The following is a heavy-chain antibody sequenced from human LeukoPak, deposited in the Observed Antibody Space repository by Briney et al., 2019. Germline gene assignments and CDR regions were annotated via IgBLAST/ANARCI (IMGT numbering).Heavy chain of an antibody. CDR2: INPNSGGT. J-gene: IGHJ3*02. D-gene: IGHD6-19*01. CDR1: GYTFTGYY. Sequence: GASVKVSCKASGYTFTGYYMHWVRQAPGQGLEWMGRINPNSGGTNYAQKFQGRVTMTRDTSISTAYMELSRLRSDDTAVYYCAKTIAVAEHDAFDIWGQGTMVTVSS. CDR3: AKTIAVAEHDAFDI. V-gene: IGHV1-2*06.